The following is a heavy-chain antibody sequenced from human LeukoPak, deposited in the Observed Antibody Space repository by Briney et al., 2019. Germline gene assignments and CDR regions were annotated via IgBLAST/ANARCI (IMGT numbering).Heavy chain of an antibody. J-gene: IGHJ4*02. CDR2: INHSGSI. V-gene: IGHV4-34*01. CDR1: GGSFSSYY. Sequence: SSETLSLTCAVYGGSFSSYYWSWIRQAPGKGLEWIGEINHSGSINYNPSLKSRVTISLDTSKNLFSLKLNSVTAADTAVYYCARNGRYSLDYWGQGTLVTVSS. CDR3: ARNGRYSLDY. D-gene: IGHD1-20*01.